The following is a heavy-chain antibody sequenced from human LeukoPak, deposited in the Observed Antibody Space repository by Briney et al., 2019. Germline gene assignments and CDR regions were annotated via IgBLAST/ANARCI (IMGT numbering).Heavy chain of an antibody. V-gene: IGHV4-31*03. Sequence: SETLSLTCTVSGGSISSGGYYWSWIRQHPGEGLEWIGYIYYSGSTYYNPSLKSRVTISVDTSKNQSSLKLSSVTAADTAVYYCARITVTGNWFDPWGQGTLVTVSS. CDR2: IYYSGST. CDR3: ARITVTGNWFDP. J-gene: IGHJ5*02. D-gene: IGHD4-11*01. CDR1: GGSISSGGYY.